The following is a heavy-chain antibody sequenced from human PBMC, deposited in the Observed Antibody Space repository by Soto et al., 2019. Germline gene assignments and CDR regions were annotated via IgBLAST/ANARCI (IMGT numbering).Heavy chain of an antibody. J-gene: IGHJ5*02. CDR3: ARLVRGTIFGVVIMSWFDP. V-gene: IGHV4-39*01. CDR1: GGSISSSSYY. CDR2: IYYSGST. D-gene: IGHD3-3*01. Sequence: SETLSLTCTVSGGSISSSSYYWGWIRQPPGKGLEWIGSIYYSGSTYYNPSLKSRVTISVDTSKNQFSLKLSSVTAADTAVYYCARLVRGTIFGVVIMSWFDPWGQGTLVTVSS.